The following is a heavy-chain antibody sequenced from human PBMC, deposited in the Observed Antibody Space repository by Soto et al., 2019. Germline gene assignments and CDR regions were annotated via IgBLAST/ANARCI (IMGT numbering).Heavy chain of an antibody. CDR1: GFTFSSYW. Sequence: EVQLVEAGGGLVQPGGSLRLSCAASGFTFSSYWMSWVRQAPGKGLEWVANIKPDGSEKYYVDSVQGRFTISRDNHKNSLYLSMNSLRAEDRAVYYCARVGRITIFGVVMGWFDPWGQGTLVTVCS. D-gene: IGHD3-3*01. CDR3: ARVGRITIFGVVMGWFDP. V-gene: IGHV3-7*01. CDR2: IKPDGSEK. J-gene: IGHJ5*02.